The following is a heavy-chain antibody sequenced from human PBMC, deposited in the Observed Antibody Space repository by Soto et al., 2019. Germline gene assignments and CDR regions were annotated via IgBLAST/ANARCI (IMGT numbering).Heavy chain of an antibody. J-gene: IGHJ4*02. CDR1: GGAFGRYS. CDR3: ARGDEMTAVTIFEY. Sequence: QVQLEQSGPEVKRPGTSVKVSCKASGGAFGRYSVSWVRQAPGQGLEWIGGVFPVFNTSNYSLKFQGRVAISADESTSTVFMELRSLRSEDTALYYWARGDEMTAVTIFEYWGQGTLVTVSS. CDR2: VFPVFNTS. D-gene: IGHD4-17*01. V-gene: IGHV1-69*01.